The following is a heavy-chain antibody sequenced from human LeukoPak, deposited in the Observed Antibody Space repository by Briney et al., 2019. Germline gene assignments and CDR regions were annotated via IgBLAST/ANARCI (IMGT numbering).Heavy chain of an antibody. D-gene: IGHD1-14*01. CDR1: GFTFSSYA. CDR2: ISYDGSNK. CDR3: ARDMKQNPN. Sequence: GRSLRLSCAASGFTFSSYAMHWVRQAPGKGLEWVAVISYDGSNKCYADSVKGRFTISRDNSKNTLYLQMNSLSAEDTAVYYCARDMKQNPNWGQGTLVTVSS. J-gene: IGHJ4*02. V-gene: IGHV3-30-3*01.